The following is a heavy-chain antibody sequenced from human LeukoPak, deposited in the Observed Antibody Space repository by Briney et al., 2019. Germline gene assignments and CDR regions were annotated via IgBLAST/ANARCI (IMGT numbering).Heavy chain of an antibody. CDR2: IYYSGST. CDR1: GGSISGSSYY. J-gene: IGHJ4*02. D-gene: IGHD3-10*01. CDR3: ARHYGP. V-gene: IGHV4-39*01. Sequence: PSETLSLTCTVSGGSISGSSYYWSWIRQPPGKGLEWIGSIYYSGSTYYNPSLKSRVTISVDTSKNQFSLKLNSVTATDTAVYYRARHYGPWGQGTLVTVSS.